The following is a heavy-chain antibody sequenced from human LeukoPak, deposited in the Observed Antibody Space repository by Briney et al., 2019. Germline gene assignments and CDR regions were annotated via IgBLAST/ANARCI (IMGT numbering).Heavy chain of an antibody. D-gene: IGHD2-15*01. CDR1: GFTFSDYY. J-gene: IGHJ6*04. CDR3: ATAGYCSGGSCSDYYYYGMDV. CDR2: ISSSSSYT. Sequence: GGSLRLSCAASGFTFSDYYMCWIRQAPGKGLEWVSYISSSSSYTNYADSVKGRFTISGDNAKNSLYLQMNSLRAEDTAVYYCATAGYCSGGSCSDYYYYGMDVWGKGTTVTVSS. V-gene: IGHV3-11*06.